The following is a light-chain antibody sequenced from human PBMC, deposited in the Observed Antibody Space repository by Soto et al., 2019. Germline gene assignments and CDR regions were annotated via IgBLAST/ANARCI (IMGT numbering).Light chain of an antibody. CDR1: QSLLHSNGYNY. CDR3: MQPLQSWT. J-gene: IGKJ1*01. V-gene: IGKV2-28*01. Sequence: DIVMTQSPLSLPVTPGEPASISCRSSQSLLHSNGYNYLDWYLQKPGQSPQLLIYLGSNRASGVTDRFSGSGSGTDFTLKISRVEPEDVGVYYCMQPLQSWTFGQGTKVEIK. CDR2: LGS.